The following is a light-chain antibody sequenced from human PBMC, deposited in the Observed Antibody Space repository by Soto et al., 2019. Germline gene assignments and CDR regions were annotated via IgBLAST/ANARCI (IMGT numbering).Light chain of an antibody. Sequence: DIVMTQSPDSLAVSLGERATINCRSSRSVLFTSNNKNFLAWYQQKPGQPPKLLIYWASTRASGVPARFSGSGSGTDFTLTISSLQAEDVAVYYCQQIYSAPPDFGQGTRLEIK. CDR3: QQIYSAPPD. CDR2: WAS. CDR1: RSVLFTSNNKNF. V-gene: IGKV4-1*01. J-gene: IGKJ5*01.